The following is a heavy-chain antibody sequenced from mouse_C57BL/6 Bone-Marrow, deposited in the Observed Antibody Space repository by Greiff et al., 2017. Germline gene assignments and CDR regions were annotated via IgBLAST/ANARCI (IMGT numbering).Heavy chain of an antibody. Sequence: QVQLQQPGAELVKPGASVKMSCKASGYTFTSYWITWVKQRPGQGLEWIGDIYPVSGSINYNEKFKSKATLTVDTSSSTACMQLSSLTSEDSAVYSCARPYSSNCWNFDVWGTGTTVTVSS. J-gene: IGHJ1*03. V-gene: IGHV1-55*01. CDR2: IYPVSGSI. CDR3: ARPYSSNCWNFDV. D-gene: IGHD2-5*01. CDR1: GYTFTSYW.